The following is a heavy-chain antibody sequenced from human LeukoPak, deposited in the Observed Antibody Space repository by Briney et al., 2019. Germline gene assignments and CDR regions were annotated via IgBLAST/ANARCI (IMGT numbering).Heavy chain of an antibody. CDR2: IKRDGSEG. V-gene: IGHV3-7*01. CDR3: ARDSKLRSGGLFDP. J-gene: IGHJ5*02. Sequence: GRSLRLSCTASRFTPTTYLMSWVRQAPGQGLEWVADIKRDGSEGYCVDSVKGRFTISRDNAKNSLYLQMNSLRAEDTAVYSCARDSKLRSGGLFDPWGQGTLVTVSS. CDR1: RFTPTTYL. D-gene: IGHD2-15*01.